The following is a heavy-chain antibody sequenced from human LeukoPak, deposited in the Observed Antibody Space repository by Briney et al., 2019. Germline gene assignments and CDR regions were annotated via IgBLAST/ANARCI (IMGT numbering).Heavy chain of an antibody. CDR3: ARSMFLLTPFDY. CDR2: IYYSGST. Sequence: SETLSLTCTVSGGSISGYYWSCIRQPPGKGLEWIGYIYYSGSTYYNPSLKSRVTISVDTSKNQFSLKLSSVTAADTAVYYCARSMFLLTPFDYWGQGTLVTVSS. CDR1: GGSISGYY. J-gene: IGHJ4*02. V-gene: IGHV4-59*06. D-gene: IGHD3-10*02.